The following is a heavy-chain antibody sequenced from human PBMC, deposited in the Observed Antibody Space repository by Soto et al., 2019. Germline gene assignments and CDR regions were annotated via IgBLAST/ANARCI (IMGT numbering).Heavy chain of an antibody. CDR3: ARDKITGLFDY. D-gene: IGHD2-8*02. CDR2: IYHSGSP. Sequence: PSETLSLTCAVSGGSVSSTNWWTWVRQPPGKGLEWIGEIYHSGSPTYSPSLRGRATISVDKSKNQFSLKLSSVTAADTAVYYCARDKITGLFDYWGQGTLVTVSS. CDR1: GGSVSSTNW. J-gene: IGHJ4*02. V-gene: IGHV4-4*02.